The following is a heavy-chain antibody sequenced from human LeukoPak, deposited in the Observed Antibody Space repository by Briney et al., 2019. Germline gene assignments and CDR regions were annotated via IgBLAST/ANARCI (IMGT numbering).Heavy chain of an antibody. Sequence: SETLSLTCTVSGGSISSYYWSWVRQPAGKGLEWIGRIYNSGSTNYNPSLKSRVTMSVDTSKNQFSLKLSSVTAADTAVYYCAREGQQWLAYYYYYYMDVWGKGTTVTIS. D-gene: IGHD6-19*01. CDR1: GGSISSYY. J-gene: IGHJ6*03. V-gene: IGHV4-4*07. CDR3: AREGQQWLAYYYYYYMDV. CDR2: IYNSGST.